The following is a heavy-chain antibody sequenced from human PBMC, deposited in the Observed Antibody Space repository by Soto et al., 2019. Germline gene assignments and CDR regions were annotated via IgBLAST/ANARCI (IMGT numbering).Heavy chain of an antibody. CDR3: ARAKVPYDSSGYYYVAFDI. V-gene: IGHV4-30-4*01. CDR1: GGSISSGDYY. J-gene: IGHJ3*02. CDR2: IYYSGST. Sequence: PSETLSVTCTVSGGSISSGDYYWSWIRQPPGKGLEWIGYIYYSGSTYYNPSLKSRVTISVDTSKNQFSLKLSSVTAADTAVYYCARAKVPYDSSGYYYVAFDIWGQGTMVTVS. D-gene: IGHD3-22*01.